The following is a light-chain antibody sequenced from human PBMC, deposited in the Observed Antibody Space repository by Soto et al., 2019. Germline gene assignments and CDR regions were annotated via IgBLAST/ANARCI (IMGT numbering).Light chain of an antibody. CDR2: NNN. J-gene: IGLJ2*01. V-gene: IGLV1-44*01. Sequence: QSVLTQPPSASGTPGQRVTISCSGSSSNIGSNTVNWYQQLPGTAPKLLIYNNNQRPSGVPDRFSGSKSGTSASLAISGLQAEDEVDYYCAAWDGSLSGVVFGGGTKLTVL. CDR3: AAWDGSLSGVV. CDR1: SSNIGSNT.